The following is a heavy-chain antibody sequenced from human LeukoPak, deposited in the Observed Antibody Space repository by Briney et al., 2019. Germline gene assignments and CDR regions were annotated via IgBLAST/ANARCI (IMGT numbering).Heavy chain of an antibody. CDR2: INGDGSST. D-gene: IGHD2-2*01. V-gene: IGHV3-74*01. CDR1: GFAFNTYW. Sequence: GGSLRLSCAASGFAFNTYWMHWVRQAPGTGLVWVSRINGDGSSTSYADFVKGRFTISRDNAKNTLYLQMNSLRAEDTAVYYCARDYQFDPWGQGTLVTVSS. J-gene: IGHJ5*02. CDR3: ARDYQFDP.